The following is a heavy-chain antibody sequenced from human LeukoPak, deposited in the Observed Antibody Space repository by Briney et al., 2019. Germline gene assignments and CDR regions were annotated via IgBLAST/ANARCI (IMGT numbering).Heavy chain of an antibody. D-gene: IGHD3-22*01. V-gene: IGHV4-59*08. CDR3: ARATLDRNFDY. CDR2: IYYSGSI. CDR1: GGSISTYY. Sequence: PSETLSLTCTVSGGSISTYYWSWIRQPPGKGLEWIGYIYYSGSINYNPPLKSRVTISVDTSKNQFSLKLSSVTAADTAVYYCARATLDRNFDYWGQGTLVTVSS. J-gene: IGHJ4*02.